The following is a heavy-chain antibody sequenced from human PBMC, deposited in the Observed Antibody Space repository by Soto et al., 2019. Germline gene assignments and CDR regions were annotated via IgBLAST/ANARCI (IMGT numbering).Heavy chain of an antibody. Sequence: EVQLLESGGGLVQPGGSLRLSCAASGFTFSSFAMSWVRQAPGKGLEWVSSISNSGGNTYYADSVKGRFTISRDNSKNTLYLQMKSLRAEDTAVYYCAKRPWDYGMDVWGQGTTVTVSS. D-gene: IGHD7-27*01. CDR2: ISNSGGNT. J-gene: IGHJ6*02. V-gene: IGHV3-23*01. CDR3: AKRPWDYGMDV. CDR1: GFTFSSFA.